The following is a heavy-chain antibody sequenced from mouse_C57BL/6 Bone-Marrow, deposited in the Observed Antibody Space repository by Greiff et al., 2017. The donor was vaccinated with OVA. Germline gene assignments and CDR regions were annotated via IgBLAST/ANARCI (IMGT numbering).Heavy chain of an antibody. Sequence: VQLQQPGAELVKPGASVKLSCKASGYTFTSYWMHWVKQRPGQGLEWIGMIHPNSGSTNYNEKFKSKATLTVDQSSSTAYMQLSSLTSEDSAVYYCANDGYYGYFDYRGQGTTLTGSS. V-gene: IGHV1-64*01. CDR3: ANDGYYGYFDY. D-gene: IGHD2-3*01. J-gene: IGHJ2*01. CDR2: IHPNSGST. CDR1: GYTFTSYW.